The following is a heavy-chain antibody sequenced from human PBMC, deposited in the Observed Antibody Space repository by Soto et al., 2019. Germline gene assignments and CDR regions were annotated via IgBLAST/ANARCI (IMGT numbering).Heavy chain of an antibody. J-gene: IGHJ5*02. CDR1: GGSFSSGAYY. CDR3: ARVSSPGTRWFDT. V-gene: IGHV4-31*03. Sequence: QVQLQESGPGLVKPSQNLSLTCTVSGGSFSSGAYYWSWVRRHPGMGLEWIGYINYRGTPYYNPSLKSRLTISVEASKTQFSLRLSSVTAADTAVYYCARVSSPGTRWFDTWGQGTLVTVS. D-gene: IGHD6-13*01. CDR2: INYRGTP.